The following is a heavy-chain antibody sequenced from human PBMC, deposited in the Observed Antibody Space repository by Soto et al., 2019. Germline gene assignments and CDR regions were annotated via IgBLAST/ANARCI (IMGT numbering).Heavy chain of an antibody. Sequence: GGSLRLSCAASGFTFSSYSMNWVRQAPGKGLEWVSSISSSSSYIYYADSVKGRFTISRDNAKNSLYLQMNSLRDEDTAVYYCARESRFLEWLSLNWFDPWGQGT. J-gene: IGHJ5*02. D-gene: IGHD3-3*01. V-gene: IGHV3-21*01. CDR2: ISSSSSYI. CDR3: ARESRFLEWLSLNWFDP. CDR1: GFTFSSYS.